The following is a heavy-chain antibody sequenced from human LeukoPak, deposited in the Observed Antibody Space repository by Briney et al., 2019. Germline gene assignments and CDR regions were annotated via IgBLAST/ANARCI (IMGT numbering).Heavy chain of an antibody. CDR1: GNYW. J-gene: IGHJ4*02. CDR3: VSFYETY. Sequence: GGSLRLSCAASGNYWMHWVRQVPGKGLVWVSHINSDGSWTSYADSVKGRFTVSKDNAKNTVYLQMNSLRAEDTAVYYCVSFYETYWGRGTLVTVSS. V-gene: IGHV3-74*01. D-gene: IGHD2/OR15-2a*01. CDR2: INSDGSWT.